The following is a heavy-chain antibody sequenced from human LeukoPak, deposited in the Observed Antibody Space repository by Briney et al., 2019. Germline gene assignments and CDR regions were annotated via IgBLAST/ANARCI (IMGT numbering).Heavy chain of an antibody. J-gene: IGHJ3*02. CDR1: GYSFTSYW. D-gene: IGHD1-26*01. CDR3: ASGGYSGSCHGAFDI. Sequence: GESLKISCKGSGYSFTSYWIGWVRQMPGKGLEWLGIIYPGDSDARYSPSFQGQVTISADKSISTAYLQWSSLKASDTAMYYCASGGYSGSCHGAFDIWGQGTVVTVSS. V-gene: IGHV5-51*01. CDR2: IYPGDSDA.